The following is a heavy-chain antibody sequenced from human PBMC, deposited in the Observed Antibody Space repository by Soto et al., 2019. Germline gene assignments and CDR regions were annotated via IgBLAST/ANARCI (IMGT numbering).Heavy chain of an antibody. Sequence: SETLSLTCTVSGGSISSSSYSWGWIRQPPGKGLEWIGRINYSGSTYYNPSLKSRVTISVDTSKNQFSLKLTSVTAEDTAVYYCAKPPDYNWNGYWGQGTLVTVSS. CDR1: GGSISSSSYS. CDR2: INYSGST. D-gene: IGHD1-20*01. V-gene: IGHV4-39*07. J-gene: IGHJ4*02. CDR3: AKPPDYNWNGY.